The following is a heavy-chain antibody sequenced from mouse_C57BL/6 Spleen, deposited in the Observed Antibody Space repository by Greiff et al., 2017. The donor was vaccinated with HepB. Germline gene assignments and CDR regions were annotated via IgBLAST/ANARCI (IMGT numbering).Heavy chain of an antibody. CDR2: IYPGSGHT. CDR3: AIPLYYCFDY. CDR1: GYTFPDYY. Sequence: QVQLKPSGAELVRPGASVNLSCQASGYTFPDYYINWVKQMPGQGLEWIARIYPGSGHTYYNEKFKGKATLTAEQSSSTAYMQLSSLTSEDSAVYFCAIPLYYCFDYWGQGTTLTVSS. V-gene: IGHV1-76*01. D-gene: IGHD1-1*01. J-gene: IGHJ2*01.